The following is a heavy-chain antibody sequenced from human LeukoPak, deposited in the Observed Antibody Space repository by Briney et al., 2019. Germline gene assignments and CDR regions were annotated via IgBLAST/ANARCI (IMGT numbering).Heavy chain of an antibody. Sequence: GGSLRLSCAASGFTVSSNYMSWVRQAPGKGLEWVSVISSGGSTYYADSVKGRFTISRDNSKNTLYLQMNSLRAEDTAVYYCATDFWSGTNIIDYWGQGTLVTVSS. CDR2: ISSGGST. CDR1: GFTVSSNY. V-gene: IGHV3-53*01. CDR3: ATDFWSGTNIIDY. D-gene: IGHD3-3*01. J-gene: IGHJ4*02.